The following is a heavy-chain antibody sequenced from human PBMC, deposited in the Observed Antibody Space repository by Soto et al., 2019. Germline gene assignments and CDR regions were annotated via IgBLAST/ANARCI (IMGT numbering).Heavy chain of an antibody. V-gene: IGHV3-74*01. J-gene: IGHJ4*02. Sequence: PGGSLRLSCAVSGFTFGTYWMHWVRQVPGKGLVWVARISSDGSGTSYAGSVKGRFTISRDNAKNTLFLQMNSLGADDSALYYCSRGERSHFDSWGPGTLVTVSS. CDR2: ISSDGSGT. CDR1: GFTFGTYW. CDR3: SRGERSHFDS. D-gene: IGHD6-25*01.